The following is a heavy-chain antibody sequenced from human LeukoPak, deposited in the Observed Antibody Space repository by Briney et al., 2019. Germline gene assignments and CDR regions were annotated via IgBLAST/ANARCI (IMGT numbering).Heavy chain of an antibody. CDR3: AKTHYYDGSGYFDY. J-gene: IGHJ4*02. Sequence: PGRSLRLSCAASGITFDDYAMHWVRQAPGKGLEWVSGISWNSGNIAYADSVKGRFTISRDNAKNSLYLQMNSLGAGDTALYYCAKTHYYDGSGYFDYWGQGTLVTVSS. V-gene: IGHV3-9*01. CDR2: ISWNSGNI. CDR1: GITFDDYA. D-gene: IGHD3-22*01.